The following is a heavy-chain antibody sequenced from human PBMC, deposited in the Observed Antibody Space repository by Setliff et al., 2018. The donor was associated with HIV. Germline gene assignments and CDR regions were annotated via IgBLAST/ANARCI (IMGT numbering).Heavy chain of an antibody. J-gene: IGHJ5*02. Sequence: SVMVSCKVSGGTLSNYGITWVRQAPGQGLEWMGEVIPLLSTTNYGQKFQGRVTITADESTKTVYMELSSLTSEDTAVYYCARGEQRLVQMGYYLDTWGQGTLVTVSS. D-gene: IGHD6-13*01. CDR1: GGTLSNYG. V-gene: IGHV1-69*13. CDR2: VIPLLSTT. CDR3: ARGEQRLVQMGYYLDT.